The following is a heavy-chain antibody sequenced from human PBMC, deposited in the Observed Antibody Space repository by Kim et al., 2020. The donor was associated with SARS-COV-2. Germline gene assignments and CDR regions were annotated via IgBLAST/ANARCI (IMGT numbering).Heavy chain of an antibody. D-gene: IGHD6-19*01. J-gene: IGHJ4*02. CDR1: GFTVSSNY. V-gene: IGHV3-53*04. CDR3: ARDLGAVAGTGYY. Sequence: GGSLRLSCAASGFTVSSNYMSWVRQAPGKGLEWVSVIYSGGSTYYADSVKGRFTISRHNSKNTLSLQMNSLSAADTAVYYCARDLGAVAGTGYYWGQGTL. CDR2: IYSGGST.